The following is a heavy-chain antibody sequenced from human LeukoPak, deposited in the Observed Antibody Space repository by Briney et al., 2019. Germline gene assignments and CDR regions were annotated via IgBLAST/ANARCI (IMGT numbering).Heavy chain of an antibody. Sequence: ASVKVSCKASGYTFTGYYMHWVRQAPGQGLEWMGWINPNSGGTNYAQKFQGRVTMTRDTSISTAYMELSRLRSDDTAVYYCARDVYCSSTSCFDAFDIWGQGTMVTVSS. CDR1: GYTFTGYY. D-gene: IGHD2-2*01. V-gene: IGHV1-2*02. CDR2: INPNSGGT. CDR3: ARDVYCSSTSCFDAFDI. J-gene: IGHJ3*02.